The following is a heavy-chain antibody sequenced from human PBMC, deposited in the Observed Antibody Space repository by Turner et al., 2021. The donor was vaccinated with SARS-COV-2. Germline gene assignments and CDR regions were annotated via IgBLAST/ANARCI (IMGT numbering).Heavy chain of an antibody. CDR2: IKQDGSEK. CDR1: GFTFSSYW. J-gene: IGHJ4*02. V-gene: IGHV3-7*01. Sequence: EVQLVGSGGGLVQPGGSLRLSCSASGFTFSSYWMSWVRQAQGKGLEWVANIKQDGSEKYYVDAVKGQFTITSDNDKNSLYLQMKSLRAGDTAVYYCARAEGWAFGVVIPYDYWGQGTLVTVSS. D-gene: IGHD3-3*01. CDR3: ARAEGWAFGVVIPYDY.